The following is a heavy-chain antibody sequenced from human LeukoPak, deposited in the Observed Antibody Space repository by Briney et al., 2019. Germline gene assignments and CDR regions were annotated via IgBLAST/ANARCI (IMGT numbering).Heavy chain of an antibody. CDR1: GYTFTGYY. D-gene: IGHD4-17*01. J-gene: IGHJ4*02. V-gene: IGHV1-2*02. CDR3: ARDFGDGDFHYFDY. CDR2: INPNSGGT. Sequence: PGASVKVSCKASGYTFTGYYMHWVRQAPGQGLEWMGWINPNSGGTNYAQKFQGRVTMTRDTSISTAYMELSRLRSDDTAVYYCARDFGDGDFHYFDYWGQGTLVTVSS.